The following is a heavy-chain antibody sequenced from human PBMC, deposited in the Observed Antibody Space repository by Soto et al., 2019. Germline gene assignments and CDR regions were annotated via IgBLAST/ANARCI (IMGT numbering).Heavy chain of an antibody. Sequence: TCAVYGGSFSGYYWSWIRQPPGKGLEWIGEINHSGSTNYNPSLKSRVTISVDTSKNQFSLKLSSVTAADTAVYYCARGRGYYYYMDVWGTGTTVNVSS. D-gene: IGHD3-10*01. J-gene: IGHJ6*03. CDR2: INHSGST. CDR3: ARGRGYYYYMDV. CDR1: GGSFSGYY. V-gene: IGHV4-34*01.